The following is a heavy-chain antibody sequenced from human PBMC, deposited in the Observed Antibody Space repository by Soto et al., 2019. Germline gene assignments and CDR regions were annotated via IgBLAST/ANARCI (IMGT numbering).Heavy chain of an antibody. Sequence: ASVKVSCKASEYTFTNYHIHWVRQALGQGLEWMAIINAGGGSTYYAQKFQGRVTVTRDTSTTTVYMELSSLTSEDTAIYYCARDQWGHPLDHWGQGTLVTVSS. CDR2: INAGGGST. CDR3: ARDQWGHPLDH. CDR1: EYTFTNYH. V-gene: IGHV1-46*01. D-gene: IGHD3-16*01. J-gene: IGHJ4*02.